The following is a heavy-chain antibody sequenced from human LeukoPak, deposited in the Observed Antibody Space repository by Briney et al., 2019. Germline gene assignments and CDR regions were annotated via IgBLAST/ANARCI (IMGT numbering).Heavy chain of an antibody. V-gene: IGHV3-74*01. CDR1: GLTFSDYW. CDR2: INTDGSFT. J-gene: IGHJ4*02. Sequence: GGSLRLSCAASGLTFSDYWMHWVRQAPGKGLVWVSRINTDGSFTRYADSVQGRFTISRDTAKNTLFLQMNSLRAEDTAVYYCAREAKVGGALQYWGQGILVTVSS. D-gene: IGHD1-26*01. CDR3: AREAKVGGALQY.